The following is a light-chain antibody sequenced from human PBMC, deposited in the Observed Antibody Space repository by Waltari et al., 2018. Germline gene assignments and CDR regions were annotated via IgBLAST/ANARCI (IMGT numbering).Light chain of an antibody. CDR2: DAS. J-gene: IGKJ5*01. V-gene: IGKV3-11*01. CDR1: QSVSSY. CDR3: QQRSNWPPEVT. Sequence: EIVLTQSPATLSLSPGERATLPCRASQSVSSYLAWSQQIPGQAPRLLIFDASKRATGIPARFSGSGSGTDFTLTISYLEPEDSAVYYCQQRSNWPPEVTFGQGTRLEIK.